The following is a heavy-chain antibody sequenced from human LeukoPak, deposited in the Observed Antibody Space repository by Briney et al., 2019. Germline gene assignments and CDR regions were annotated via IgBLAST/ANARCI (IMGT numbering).Heavy chain of an antibody. J-gene: IGHJ3*02. CDR1: DGAIAGYS. CDR3: ATGPYYGSGSDAFDI. Sequence: SETLSLTCTVSDGAIAGYSWSWIRQAPGKGLEWIGYIYYSGDTNYNPSLKSRVTISVDTSKNQFSLKLSSVTAADTAVYYCATGPYYGSGSDAFDIWGQGTMVTVSS. D-gene: IGHD3-10*01. V-gene: IGHV4-59*08. CDR2: IYYSGDT.